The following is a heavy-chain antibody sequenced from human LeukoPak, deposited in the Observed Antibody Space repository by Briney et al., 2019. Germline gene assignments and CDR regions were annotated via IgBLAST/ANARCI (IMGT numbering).Heavy chain of an antibody. CDR3: ARHLRYCSGGSCYSNFFDY. D-gene: IGHD2-15*01. V-gene: IGHV5-51*01. Sequence: GESLQISCKGSGYTFASSWIGWVRQMPGKGLEWMGIIYPGDSDTSYSPSFQGQVTISADKSISTAYLQWSSLKASDTAMYYCARHLRYCSGGSCYSNFFDYWGQGTLVTVSS. CDR2: IYPGDSDT. J-gene: IGHJ4*02. CDR1: GYTFASSW.